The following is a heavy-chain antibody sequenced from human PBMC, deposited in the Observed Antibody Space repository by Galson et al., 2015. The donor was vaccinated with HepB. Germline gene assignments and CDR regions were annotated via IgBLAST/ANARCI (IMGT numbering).Heavy chain of an antibody. Sequence: SLRLSCAGSGFIFGDYAMNRFRQAPGKGLEWVGFIGSKSYGGTTEYAASVKGRFIISRDDSENIAYLHMNSLKIEDTAVYYCTRDRWFHSFDLWGQGTMVTVS. D-gene: IGHD3-9*01. V-gene: IGHV3-49*03. CDR3: TRDRWFHSFDL. CDR2: IGSKSYGGTT. CDR1: GFIFGDYA. J-gene: IGHJ3*01.